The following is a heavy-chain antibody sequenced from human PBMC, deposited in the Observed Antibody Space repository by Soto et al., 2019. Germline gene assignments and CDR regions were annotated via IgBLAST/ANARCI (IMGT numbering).Heavy chain of an antibody. CDR2: IYYSGST. V-gene: IGHV4-59*08. J-gene: IGHJ4*02. D-gene: IGHD4-17*01. Sequence: QVQLQESGPGLVKPSETLSLTCTVSGGSISSYYWSWIRQPPGKGLEWIGYIYYSGSTNYKPSLTSRVTITVDTSKNQFSRQLGAVTAADTAGYYGTSRYGGTLDYWGQGTLVTVSS. CDR1: GGSISSYY. CDR3: TSRYGGTLDY.